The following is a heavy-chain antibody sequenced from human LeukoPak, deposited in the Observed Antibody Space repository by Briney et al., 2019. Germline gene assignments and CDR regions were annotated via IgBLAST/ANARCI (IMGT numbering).Heavy chain of an antibody. V-gene: IGHV3-9*03. CDR3: AKSHDYGDYAPFDY. CDR1: GFVFHDYA. D-gene: IGHD4-17*01. Sequence: GTSLRLSCTASGFVFHDYAMHWVRQAPGKGMEWVSCISWNSGNVGYADSVRGRFTIARDNAKNSLFLQMNSLRAEDMALYYCAKSHDYGDYAPFDYWGQGTLVTVSS. CDR2: ISWNSGNV. J-gene: IGHJ4*02.